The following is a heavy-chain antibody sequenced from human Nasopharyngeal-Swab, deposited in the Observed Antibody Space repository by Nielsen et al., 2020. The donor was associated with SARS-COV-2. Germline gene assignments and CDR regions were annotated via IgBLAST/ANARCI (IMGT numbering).Heavy chain of an antibody. J-gene: IGHJ3*02. V-gene: IGHV3-74*01. D-gene: IGHD1-7*01. CDR1: GFTFSSYW. Sequence: ESLKISCAASGFTFSSYWMHWVRQAPGKGLVWVSRINSDGSSTSYADSVKGRFTISRDNAKNTLYLQMNSLRAEDTAVYYCARDYQYNWNYVGAFDIWGQGTMVTVSS. CDR2: INSDGSST. CDR3: ARDYQYNWNYVGAFDI.